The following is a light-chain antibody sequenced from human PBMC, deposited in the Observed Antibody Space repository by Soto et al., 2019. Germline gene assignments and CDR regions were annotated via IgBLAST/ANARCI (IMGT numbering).Light chain of an antibody. J-gene: IGKJ5*01. V-gene: IGKV3-20*01. Sequence: EIVLTQSPGTLSLSPGERATLSCRASQSVSSSYLAWYQQKPDQAPRLLIYGASSRATGIPDRFSGSGSGTDFTPTISRLEPEDFAVYSCKQYGSSPPITFGQGTRLEIK. CDR2: GAS. CDR1: QSVSSSY. CDR3: KQYGSSPPIT.